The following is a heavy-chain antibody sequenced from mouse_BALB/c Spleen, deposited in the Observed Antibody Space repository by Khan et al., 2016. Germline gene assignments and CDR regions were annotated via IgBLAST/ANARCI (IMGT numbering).Heavy chain of an antibody. Sequence: QVQLKQSGAELAKPGASVKMSCKASGYTFTSYWMHWVKQRPGQGLEWIGYINPSTGYTEYNQKFKDKATLTVDKSSSTAYMQLSSLTSEDSAVYYCARSNDGYYYFDYWGQGTTLTVSS. CDR1: GYTFTSYW. J-gene: IGHJ2*01. CDR3: ARSNDGYYYFDY. V-gene: IGHV1-7*01. D-gene: IGHD2-3*01. CDR2: INPSTGYT.